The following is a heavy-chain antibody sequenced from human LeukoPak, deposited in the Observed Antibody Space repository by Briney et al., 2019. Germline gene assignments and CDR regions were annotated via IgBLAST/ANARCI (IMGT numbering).Heavy chain of an antibody. V-gene: IGHV4-34*01. J-gene: IGHJ4*02. CDR2: INHSGST. CDR3: ARLDCSSTSCYFDY. D-gene: IGHD2-2*01. CDR1: GGSFSGYY. Sequence: SETLSLTCAVYGGSFSGYYWSWIRQPPGKGLEWIGEINHSGSTNYNPSLKSRVTISVDTSKNQFSLKLSSVTAADTAVYYCARLDCSSTSCYFDYWGQGTLVTVSS.